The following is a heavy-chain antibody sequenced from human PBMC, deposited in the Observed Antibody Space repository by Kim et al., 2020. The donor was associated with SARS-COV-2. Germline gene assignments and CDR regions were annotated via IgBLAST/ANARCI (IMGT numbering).Heavy chain of an antibody. D-gene: IGHD1-26*01. J-gene: IGHJ5*02. CDR2: IIPIFGTA. CDR1: GVTFSSYA. V-gene: IGHV1-69*13. Sequence: SVKVSCKASGVTFSSYAISWVRQPPGQGLEWMGGIIPIFGTANNAQKFQGRVTITAAESTSTAYMELSSLSTDDTAVYYCARDRSESGSYWYNWFEPWG. CDR3: ARDRSESGSYWYNWFEP.